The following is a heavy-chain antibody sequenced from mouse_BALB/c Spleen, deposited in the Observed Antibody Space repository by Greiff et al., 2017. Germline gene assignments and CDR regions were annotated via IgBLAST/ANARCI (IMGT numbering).Heavy chain of an antibody. CDR1: GFSLTSYG. CDR2: IWAGGST. J-gene: IGHJ4*01. V-gene: IGHV2-9*02. Sequence: LVESGPGLVAPSQSLSITCTVSGFSLTSYGVHWVRQPPGKGLEWLGVIWAGGSTNYNSALMSRLSISKDNSKSQVFLKMNSLQTDDTAMYYCARDHYGYPLYAMDYWGQGTSVTVSS. CDR3: ARDHYGYPLYAMDY. D-gene: IGHD2-2*01.